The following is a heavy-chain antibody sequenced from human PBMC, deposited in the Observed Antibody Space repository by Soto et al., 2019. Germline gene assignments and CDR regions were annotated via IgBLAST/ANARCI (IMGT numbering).Heavy chain of an antibody. Sequence: PGGSLRLSCAAYGFTFSNYDMHWVRQAPGKGLEYVSAINDNGGYTYYANSVKGRFTISRDNSKNTLYLQMGSLRADDMAVYYCARAQRSGNYDSWGQGTLVTVSS. CDR1: GFTFSNYD. V-gene: IGHV3-64*01. CDR3: ARAQRSGNYDS. D-gene: IGHD1-26*01. CDR2: INDNGGYT. J-gene: IGHJ4*02.